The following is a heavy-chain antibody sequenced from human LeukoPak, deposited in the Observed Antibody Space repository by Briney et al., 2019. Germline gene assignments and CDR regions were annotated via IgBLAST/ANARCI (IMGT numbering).Heavy chain of an antibody. CDR3: ARTVSGYYFNA. CDR2: VAYSGST. CDR1: GGSINSYY. Sequence: SETLPLTCTVSGGSINSYYWSWIRQSPGKGLEWIGYVAYSGSTNYNPSHKSRVTISLDTSKNQFSLKLSSVTAADTAVYYCARTVSGYYFNAWGPGTLVTVSS. V-gene: IGHV4-59*01. J-gene: IGHJ5*02. D-gene: IGHD5-12*01.